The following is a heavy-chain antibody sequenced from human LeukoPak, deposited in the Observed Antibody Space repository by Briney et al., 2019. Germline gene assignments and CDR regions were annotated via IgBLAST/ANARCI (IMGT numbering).Heavy chain of an antibody. Sequence: PGGSLRLSCAASGFTFSSYGMHWVRQAPGKGLEWVAVISYDGSNKYYADSVEGRFTISRDNSKNTLYLQMNSLRAEDTAVYYCAKDLGSGSYCFDYWGQGTLVTVSS. D-gene: IGHD3-10*01. CDR2: ISYDGSNK. V-gene: IGHV3-30*18. J-gene: IGHJ4*02. CDR1: GFTFSSYG. CDR3: AKDLGSGSYCFDY.